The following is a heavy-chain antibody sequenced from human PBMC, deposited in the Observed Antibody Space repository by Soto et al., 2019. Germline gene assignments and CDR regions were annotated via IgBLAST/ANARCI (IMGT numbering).Heavy chain of an antibody. CDR1: GFTFSSYG. J-gene: IGHJ6*03. CDR3: ARADLQIQWGYYYYYMDV. D-gene: IGHD1-26*01. Sequence: SGGSLRLSCAASGFTFSSYGMHWVRQAPGKGLEWVAVIWYDGSNKYYADSVKGRFTISRDNSKNTLYLQMNSLRAEDTAVYYCARADLQIQWGYYYYYMDVWGKGTTVTVSS. V-gene: IGHV3-33*01. CDR2: IWYDGSNK.